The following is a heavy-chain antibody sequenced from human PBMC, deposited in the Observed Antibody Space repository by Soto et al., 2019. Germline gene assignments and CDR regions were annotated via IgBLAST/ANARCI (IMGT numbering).Heavy chain of an antibody. V-gene: IGHV1-46*03. CDR1: GYTFSSYY. CDR3: ARASVSGRRFDY. D-gene: IGHD6-19*01. Sequence: ASVKVSGKASGYTFSSYYMHWVRQAPGQGLEWMGVINPSGGSTNYAQKLQGRVTMTRDTSTTTVYMELSSLTSEDTAAYYCARASVSGRRFDYWGQGTLVTVSS. CDR2: INPSGGST. J-gene: IGHJ4*02.